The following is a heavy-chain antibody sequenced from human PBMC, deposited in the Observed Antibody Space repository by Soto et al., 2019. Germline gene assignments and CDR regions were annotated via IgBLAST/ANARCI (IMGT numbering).Heavy chain of an antibody. V-gene: IGHV7-4-1*01. D-gene: IGHD6-13*01. Sequence: QVQLVQSGSELKKPGASVKVSCKASGYTFTSYAMNWVRQAPGQGLEWMGWINTNTGNPTYAQGFTGRFVFSLDTSVSTAYLQICSLKAEDTAVYYCARDFSSRTMEAHYYYYYGMDVWGQGTTVTVSS. CDR3: ARDFSSRTMEAHYYYYYGMDV. CDR1: GYTFTSYA. J-gene: IGHJ6*02. CDR2: INTNTGNP.